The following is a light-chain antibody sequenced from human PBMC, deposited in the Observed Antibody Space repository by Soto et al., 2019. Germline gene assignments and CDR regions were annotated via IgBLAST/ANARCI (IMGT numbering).Light chain of an antibody. V-gene: IGKV1-5*03. CDR3: QQYGSYWT. CDR1: QSISSS. Sequence: DIQMTQSPSTLSASVGDRVTITCRASQSISSSLAWYQQKPGKAPNLLIYKASSLESGVPSRFRGSGSGTELTLTISSLQPDDFATYYCQQYGSYWTFGQGTKVEIK. CDR2: KAS. J-gene: IGKJ1*01.